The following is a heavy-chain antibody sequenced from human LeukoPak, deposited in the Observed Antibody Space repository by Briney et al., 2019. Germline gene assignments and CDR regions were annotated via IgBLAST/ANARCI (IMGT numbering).Heavy chain of an antibody. J-gene: IGHJ6*03. CDR1: GYTFTSYY. CDR2: INPSGGST. D-gene: IGHD4-17*01. V-gene: IGHV1-46*01. CDR3: ARDRTVTTGDYYYYYMDV. Sequence: ASVKVSCRASGYTFTSYYMHWVRQAPGQGLEWMGIINPSGGSTSYAQKFQGRVTMTRDMSTSTVYMELSSLRSEDTAVYYCARDRTVTTGDYYYYYMDVWGKGTTVTVSS.